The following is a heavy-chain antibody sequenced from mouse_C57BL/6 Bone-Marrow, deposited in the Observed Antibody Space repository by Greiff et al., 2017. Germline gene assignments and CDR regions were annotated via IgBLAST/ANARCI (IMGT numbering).Heavy chain of an antibody. CDR1: GFNIKDDY. D-gene: IGHD1-1*01. Sequence: VHVKQSGAELVRPGASVKLSCTASGFNIKDDYMHWVKQRPEQGLEWIGWIDPENGDTEYASKFQGKATITADTSSNTAYLQLSSLTSEDTAVYYCTYGSSFPFAYWGQGTLVTVSA. V-gene: IGHV14-4*01. J-gene: IGHJ3*01. CDR3: TYGSSFPFAY. CDR2: IDPENGDT.